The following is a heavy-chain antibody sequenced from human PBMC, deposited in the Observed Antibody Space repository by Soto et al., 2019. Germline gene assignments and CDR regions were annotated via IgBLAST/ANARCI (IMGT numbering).Heavy chain of an antibody. CDR3: ARAGRSYYVSSGYFSLDY. V-gene: IGHV1-69*01. CDR1: GGTFNNYA. J-gene: IGHJ4*02. D-gene: IGHD3-22*01. CDR2: IIPLFGAA. Sequence: QVLLVQSGAEVKKPGSSVKVSCKASGGTFNNYAITWVRQAPGQGLEWMGGIIPLFGAANYAQNFQGRVTITAEESTTTAYLELSSLRSEGTAIYYCARAGRSYYVSSGYFSLDYWGQGTLVTVSS.